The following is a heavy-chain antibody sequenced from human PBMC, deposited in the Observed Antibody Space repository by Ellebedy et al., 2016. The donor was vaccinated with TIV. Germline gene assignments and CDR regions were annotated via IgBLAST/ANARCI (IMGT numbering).Heavy chain of an antibody. CDR2: IYPSGST. CDR1: GDSTRSFY. D-gene: IGHD6-19*01. Sequence: MPSDTLSLTCSVSGDSTRSFYWVGIRQPVGKGLEGIGRIYPSGSTNYNPSLQSRVTMSLDTSKSQFSLRLISVTAADTAVYYCARDGSSGWLDYWGQGSLVTVSS. J-gene: IGHJ4*02. CDR3: ARDGSSGWLDY. V-gene: IGHV4-4*07.